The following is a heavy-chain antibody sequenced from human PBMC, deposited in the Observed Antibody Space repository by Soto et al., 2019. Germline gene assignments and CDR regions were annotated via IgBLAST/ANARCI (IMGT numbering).Heavy chain of an antibody. CDR2: ISYDGSNK. CDR3: ARDLALYDRYYYYGMDV. J-gene: IGHJ6*02. CDR1: GFMFSTYA. D-gene: IGHD2-8*01. Sequence: PGGSLRLSCAASGFMFSTYAMHWVRQAPGQGLDWVAVISYDGSNKYSADSVKGRLTISRDNSKNTLYLQLNSLTPDDSAVYYCARDLALYDRYYYYGMDVWGQGTTVTVSS. V-gene: IGHV3-30-3*01.